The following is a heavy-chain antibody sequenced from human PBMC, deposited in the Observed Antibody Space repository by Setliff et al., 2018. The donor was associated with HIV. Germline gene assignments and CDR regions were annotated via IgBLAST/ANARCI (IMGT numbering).Heavy chain of an antibody. CDR3: ARDRPRRIVVATNLPNDFDV. J-gene: IGHJ3*01. CDR1: GCTFSSYV. V-gene: IGHV3-23*01. D-gene: IGHD2-15*01. CDR2: ITDRGDKT. Sequence: PGGSLRLSCAASGCTFSSYVMNWVRQAPGKGLEWVSGITDRGDKTYYADSVKGRFTISRDNSNNTLYLQMHGLRADDTAVYYCARDRPRRIVVATNLPNDFDVWGHGTLVTVSS.